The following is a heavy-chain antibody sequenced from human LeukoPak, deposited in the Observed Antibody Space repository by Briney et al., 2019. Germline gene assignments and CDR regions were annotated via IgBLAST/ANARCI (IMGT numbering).Heavy chain of an antibody. Sequence: PGESLKISCKGSGYTFTDYWIGWVRQMPGKGLEWVGIVYPDDSDTRYSPSFQGQVTISADKSISTAYLQWSSLKASDTAMYYCARHPRRGDYGFDAFDIWGQGTMVTVSS. CDR2: VYPDDSDT. J-gene: IGHJ3*02. CDR3: ARHPRRGDYGFDAFDI. D-gene: IGHD4-17*01. V-gene: IGHV5-51*01. CDR1: GYTFTDYW.